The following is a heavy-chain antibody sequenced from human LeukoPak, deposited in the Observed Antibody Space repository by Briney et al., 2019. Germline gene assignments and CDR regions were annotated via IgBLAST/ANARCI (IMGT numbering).Heavy chain of an antibody. Sequence: PGASVKVSCKASGYTFSDYYMHWVRQAPGQGLEWMGWINPISGATHFAQKFRGSVTMTRDTSITTAYMELSRLRSDDTAVYYCARQAATPDNWFDPWGQGTLVTVSS. CDR2: INPISGAT. V-gene: IGHV1-2*04. CDR3: ARQAATPDNWFDP. D-gene: IGHD2-15*01. CDR1: GYTFSDYY. J-gene: IGHJ5*02.